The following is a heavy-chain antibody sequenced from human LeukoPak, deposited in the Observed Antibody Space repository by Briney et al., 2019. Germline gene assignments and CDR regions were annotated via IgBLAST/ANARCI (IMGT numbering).Heavy chain of an antibody. D-gene: IGHD6-6*01. CDR2: IWYGGSNK. CDR1: GFTFSSYG. V-gene: IGHV3-30*02. CDR3: AKDGGIAARGGFDY. Sequence: GGSLRLSCAASGFTFSSYGMHWVRQAPGKGLEWVAVIWYGGSNKYYADSVKGRFTISRDNSKNTLYLQMNSLRAEDTAVYYCAKDGGIAARGGFDYWGQGTLVTVSS. J-gene: IGHJ4*02.